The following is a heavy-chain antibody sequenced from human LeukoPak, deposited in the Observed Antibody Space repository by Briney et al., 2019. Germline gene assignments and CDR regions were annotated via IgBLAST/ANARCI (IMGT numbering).Heavy chain of an antibody. V-gene: IGHV1-18*01. CDR2: ISAYNGNT. CDR3: ARDDGGNYYDSSGYSPGGY. D-gene: IGHD3-22*01. J-gene: IGHJ4*02. CDR1: GYTFTSYG. Sequence: ASVKVSCKASGYTFTSYGISWVRQAPGQGLEWMGWISAYNGNTNYAQKLQGRVTMTTDTSTSTAYMELRSLRSDDTAVYYCARDDGGNYYDSSGYSPGGYWGQGTLVTVSS.